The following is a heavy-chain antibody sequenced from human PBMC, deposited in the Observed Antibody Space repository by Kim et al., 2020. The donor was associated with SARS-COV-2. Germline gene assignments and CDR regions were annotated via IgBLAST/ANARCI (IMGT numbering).Heavy chain of an antibody. D-gene: IGHD6-13*01. J-gene: IGHJ4*02. CDR2: IKQDGSEQ. CDR1: GFTFSNYW. CDR3: ARGPDRSSWSGSDY. V-gene: IGHV3-7*03. Sequence: GGSLRLSCAASGFTFSNYWISCVRQAPGKGLERVANIKQDGSEQYYVDSVKGRFTISRDNAKKSLYLQMNSLRAEDTAVYYCARGPDRSSWSGSDYWGQGALVTVSS.